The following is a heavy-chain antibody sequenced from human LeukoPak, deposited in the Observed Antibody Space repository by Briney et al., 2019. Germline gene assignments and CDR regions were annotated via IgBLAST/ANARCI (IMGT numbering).Heavy chain of an antibody. CDR2: INHSGST. CDR1: GGSFSGYY. D-gene: IGHD3-10*01. V-gene: IGHV4-34*01. Sequence: SETLSLTCAVYGGSFSGYYWSWIRQPPGKGLEWIGEINHSGSTNYNPSLKSRVTISVDTSKNQFSLKLSSVTAADTAVYYCARDYYGSGSLGGANWFDPWGQGTLVTVSS. J-gene: IGHJ5*02. CDR3: ARDYYGSGSLGGANWFDP.